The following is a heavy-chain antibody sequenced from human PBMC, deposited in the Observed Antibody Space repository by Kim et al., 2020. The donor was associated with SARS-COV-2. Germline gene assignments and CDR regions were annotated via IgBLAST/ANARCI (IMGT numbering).Heavy chain of an antibody. V-gene: IGHV3-7*01. J-gene: IGHJ4*02. CDR3: ARDPLTYYYDSSGYYYEYYFYY. Sequence: GGSLRLSCAASGFTFSSDWMSWVRQAPGKGLEWVANIKQDGSEKYYVDSVKGRFTISRDNAKNSLYLQMNSLRAEDTAVYYCARDPLTYYYDSSGYYYEYYFYYGDQATLAASSS. D-gene: IGHD3-22*01. CDR1: GFTFSSDW. CDR2: IKQDGSEK.